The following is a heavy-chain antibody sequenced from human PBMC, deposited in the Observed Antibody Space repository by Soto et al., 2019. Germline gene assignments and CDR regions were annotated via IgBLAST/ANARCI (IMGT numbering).Heavy chain of an antibody. Sequence: QITLKESGPTLVKPTQTLTLTCTFSGFSLSTSGVGVGWIRQPPGKALEWLAFIYWDDDKRYSPSLKSRITITKDTTKNQGVLTITNLDPVDTAGYYCAHSQHDYGATWGQGTLVTVSS. CDR2: IYWDDDK. CDR1: GFSLSTSGVG. CDR3: AHSQHDYGAT. V-gene: IGHV2-5*02. J-gene: IGHJ5*02. D-gene: IGHD4-17*01.